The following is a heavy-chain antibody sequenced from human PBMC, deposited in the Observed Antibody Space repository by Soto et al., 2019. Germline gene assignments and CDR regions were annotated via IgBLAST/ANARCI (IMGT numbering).Heavy chain of an antibody. J-gene: IGHJ4*02. D-gene: IGHD1-7*01. CDR3: AKDLRDITGTISPFDY. CDR2: ISYDGSNK. Sequence: QVQLVESGGGVVQPGRSLRLSCAASGFTFSSYGMHWVRQAPGKGLEWVAVISYDGSNKYYADSVKGRFTISRDNSKNPQYLKMNSLRAEDTAVYYCAKDLRDITGTISPFDYWGQGTLVTVSS. CDR1: GFTFSSYG. V-gene: IGHV3-30*18.